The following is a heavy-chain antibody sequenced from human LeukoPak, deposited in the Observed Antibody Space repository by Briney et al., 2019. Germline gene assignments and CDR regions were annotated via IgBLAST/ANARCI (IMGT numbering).Heavy chain of an antibody. V-gene: IGHV4-39*01. D-gene: IGHD1-1*01. J-gene: IGHJ5*02. CDR3: ARPEGWNGPPYYWFDP. CDR2: IYYSGST. CDR1: GGSISSSSYY. Sequence: SETLSLTCTVSGGSISSSSYYWGWIRQPPGKWLEWIGSIYYSGSTYYNPSLKSRVTISVDTSKNQFSLKLSSVTAADTAVYYCARPEGWNGPPYYWFDPWGQGTLVTVSS.